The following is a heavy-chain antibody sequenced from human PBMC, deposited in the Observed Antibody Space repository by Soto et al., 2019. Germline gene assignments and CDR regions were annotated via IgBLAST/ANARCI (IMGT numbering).Heavy chain of an antibody. V-gene: IGHV2-26*01. J-gene: IGHJ5*02. CDR3: ARIPVLLWFGESPGGWFDP. CDR2: IFSNDEK. D-gene: IGHD3-10*01. Sequence: DLEWLAHIFSNDEKSYSTSLKSRLTISKDTSKSQVVLTMTNMDPVDTATYYCARIPVLLWFGESPGGWFDPWGQGTLVTVSS.